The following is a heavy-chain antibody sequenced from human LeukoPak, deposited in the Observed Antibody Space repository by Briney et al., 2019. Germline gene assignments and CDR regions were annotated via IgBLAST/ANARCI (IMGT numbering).Heavy chain of an antibody. Sequence: PSETLSLTCTVSGGSISSSSYYWGWIRQPPGKGLEWIGSIYYSGSTYYNPSLTSRVTISVDTSKNQFSLKLSSVTAADTAVYYCARHKDYYYSYMDVWGKGTTVTISS. CDR1: GGSISSSSYY. CDR2: IYYSGST. J-gene: IGHJ6*03. CDR3: ARHKDYYYSYMDV. V-gene: IGHV4-39*01.